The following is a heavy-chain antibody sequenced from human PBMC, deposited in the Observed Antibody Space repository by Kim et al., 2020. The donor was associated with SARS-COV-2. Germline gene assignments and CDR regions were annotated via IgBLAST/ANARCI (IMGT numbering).Heavy chain of an antibody. Sequence: SETLSLTCTVSGGSISSSSYYWGWIRQPPGKGLEWIGSIYYSGSTYYNPSLKSRVTISVDTSKNQFSLKLSSVTAADTAVYYCARHPRDIVVVPAAPKAFDPWGQGTLVTVSS. V-gene: IGHV4-39*01. D-gene: IGHD2-2*01. CDR2: IYYSGST. CDR3: ARHPRDIVVVPAAPKAFDP. CDR1: GGSISSSSYY. J-gene: IGHJ5*02.